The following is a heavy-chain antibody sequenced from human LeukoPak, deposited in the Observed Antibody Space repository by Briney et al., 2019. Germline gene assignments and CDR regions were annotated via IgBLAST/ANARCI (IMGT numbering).Heavy chain of an antibody. J-gene: IGHJ4*02. CDR3: ARDYGSHGEYFDY. CDR2: ISSSSSTI. V-gene: IGHV3-48*02. CDR1: GXIFSNYN. D-gene: IGHD3-10*01. Sequence: PGGSLRLSCAASGXIFSNYNMNWVRQAPGRGLEWVSYISSSSSTIYYADSVKGRFTISRDNAKNSVYLQMNSLRDEDTAVYYCARDYGSHGEYFDYWGQGTPVTVSS.